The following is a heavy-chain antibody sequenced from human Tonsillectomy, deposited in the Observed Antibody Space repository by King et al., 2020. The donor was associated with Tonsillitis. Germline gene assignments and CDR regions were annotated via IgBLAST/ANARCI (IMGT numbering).Heavy chain of an antibody. V-gene: IGHV3-53*04. Sequence: VQLVESGGGLVQPGGSLRLSCAASGFTVSNNYMSWVRQAPGKGLEWVSVIYNGGSTYYADSVKGRFTISRHNSKNTLYLQMNSLRAEDTAVYYCASGAAYYYYGMDVWSQGTTVTVSS. CDR2: IYNGGST. D-gene: IGHD1-26*01. CDR3: ASGAAYYYYGMDV. CDR1: GFTVSNNY. J-gene: IGHJ6*02.